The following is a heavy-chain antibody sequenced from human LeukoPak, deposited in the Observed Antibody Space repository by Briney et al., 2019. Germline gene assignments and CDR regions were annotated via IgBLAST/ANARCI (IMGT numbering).Heavy chain of an antibody. CDR3: ARDQVVVPAAPPGAFDI. CDR2: IYYSGST. J-gene: IGHJ3*02. Sequence: TSETLSLTCTVSGGSISSYYWSWIRQPPGKGLEWIGYIYYSGSTNYNPSLKSRVTISVDTSKNQFSLKLSSVTAADTAVYYCARDQVVVPAAPPGAFDIWGQGTMVTVSS. D-gene: IGHD2-2*01. CDR1: GGSISSYY. V-gene: IGHV4-59*12.